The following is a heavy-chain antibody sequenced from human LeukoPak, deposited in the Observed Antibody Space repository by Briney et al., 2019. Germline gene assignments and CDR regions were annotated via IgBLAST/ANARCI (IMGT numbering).Heavy chain of an antibody. CDR1: GFTFSSYS. CDR3: ARDPNWNDQNSWFDP. CDR2: ISSSSSYV. D-gene: IGHD1-20*01. Sequence: GGSLRLSCAASGFTFSSYSINWVRQAPGKGREWVSSISSSSSYVYYADSVKGRFTISRDNAKNSLYLQMNSLRAEDTAVYYCARDPNWNDQNSWFDPWGQGTLVTVSS. V-gene: IGHV3-21*01. J-gene: IGHJ5*02.